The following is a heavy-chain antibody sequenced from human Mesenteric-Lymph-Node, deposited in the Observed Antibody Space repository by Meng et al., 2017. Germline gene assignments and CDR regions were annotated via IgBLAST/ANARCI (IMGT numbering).Heavy chain of an antibody. Sequence: SETLSLTCTVSGGSISNYYWTWIRQPAGKGLEWLGRVYTSGTTNYNPSLESRVTMSLDTSKNQLSLNLRSLTAADTAVYFCARQYSGTSPPLYWGQGTLVTVSS. D-gene: IGHD1-26*01. J-gene: IGHJ4*02. CDR1: GGSISNYY. V-gene: IGHV4-4*07. CDR2: VYTSGTT. CDR3: ARQYSGTSPPLY.